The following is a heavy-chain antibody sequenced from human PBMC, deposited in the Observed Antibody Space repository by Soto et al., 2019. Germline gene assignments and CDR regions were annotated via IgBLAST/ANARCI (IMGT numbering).Heavy chain of an antibody. CDR1: GGSISSGGYY. V-gene: IGHV4-31*03. CDR2: IYYSGSI. J-gene: IGHJ5*02. D-gene: IGHD3-3*01. CDR3: ARAQSITIFGVVISNWFDP. Sequence: SETLSLTCTVSGGSISSGGYYWSWIRQHPGKGLEWIGYIYYSGSIYYNPSLKSRVTISVDTSKNQFSLKLSSVTAADTAVYYCARAQSITIFGVVISNWFDPWGQGTLVTVSS.